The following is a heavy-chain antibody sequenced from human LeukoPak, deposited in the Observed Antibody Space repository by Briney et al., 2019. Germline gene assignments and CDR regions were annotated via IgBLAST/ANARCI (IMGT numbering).Heavy chain of an antibody. CDR2: INHSGST. V-gene: IGHV4-34*01. J-gene: IGHJ6*03. D-gene: IGHD2-15*01. CDR1: GGSFSGYY. Sequence: PSETLSLTCAVYGGSFSGYYWSWIRRPPGKGLEWIGEINHSGSTNYNPSLKSRVTISVDTSKNQFSLKLSSVTAADTAVYYCARGEIVVVVAATPNYYYYMDVWGKGTTVTVSS. CDR3: ARGEIVVVVAATPNYYYYMDV.